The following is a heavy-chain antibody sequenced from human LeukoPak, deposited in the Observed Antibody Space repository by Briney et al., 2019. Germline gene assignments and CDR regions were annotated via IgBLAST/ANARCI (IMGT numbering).Heavy chain of an antibody. D-gene: IGHD6-13*01. Sequence: GVSLRLSCAASGFTFSSYSMNWVRQAPGKGLEWVSSISSSSSYIYYADSVKGRFTISRDNAKNSLYLQMNSLRAEDTAVYYCAKGSSSWHFDYWGQGTLVTVSS. CDR3: AKGSSSWHFDY. J-gene: IGHJ4*02. CDR2: ISSSSSYI. CDR1: GFTFSSYS. V-gene: IGHV3-21*04.